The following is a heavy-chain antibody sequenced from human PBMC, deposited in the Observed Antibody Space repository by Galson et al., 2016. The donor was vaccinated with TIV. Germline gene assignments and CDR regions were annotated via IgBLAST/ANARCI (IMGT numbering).Heavy chain of an antibody. D-gene: IGHD2-8*02. J-gene: IGHJ4*02. V-gene: IGHV3-30*19. CDR2: LRYNGSSN. Sequence: SLRLSCAASGFSITNYGIHWVRQSPGRGLEAVGILRYNGSSNYYLESVKGRFTMSRDTSKNTVYLEMNSLRTEDTAVYYCVRDICTSVDCDPFDYWGQGTQVTASS. CDR1: GFSITNYG. CDR3: VRDICTSVDCDPFDY.